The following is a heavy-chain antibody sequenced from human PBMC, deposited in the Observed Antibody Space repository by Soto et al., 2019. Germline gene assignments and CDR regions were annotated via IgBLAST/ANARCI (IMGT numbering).Heavy chain of an antibody. CDR2: INPSGGST. J-gene: IGHJ4*02. V-gene: IGHV1-46*01. CDR1: GSTFTRFY. CDR3: ARSLDS. Sequence: QVQLVQSGAEAKKPGASVKVSCKASGSTFTRFYMHWVRQAPGQGLEWMGLINPSGGSTTYAQKFQGRVTMTRVTSTSTVYMELSSLTSEDTAVYYCARSLDSWGQGSLVTVSS.